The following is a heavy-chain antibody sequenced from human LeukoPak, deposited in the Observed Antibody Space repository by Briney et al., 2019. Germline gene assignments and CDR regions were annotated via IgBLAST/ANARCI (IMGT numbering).Heavy chain of an antibody. Sequence: ASVKVSCKASGYTFSGYYMQWVRQAPGQGPEWMGWINPKNGGTNYAQKFQGRATLTRDTSISTAYMEPSGLRSDDTAVYYCARTYEKMATMGAFHYWGQGTLVTVSS. CDR3: ARTYEKMATMGAFHY. CDR2: INPKNGGT. CDR1: GYTFSGYY. D-gene: IGHD5-24*01. J-gene: IGHJ4*02. V-gene: IGHV1-2*02.